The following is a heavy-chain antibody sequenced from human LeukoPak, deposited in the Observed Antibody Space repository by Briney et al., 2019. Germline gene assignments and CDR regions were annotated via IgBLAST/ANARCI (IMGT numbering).Heavy chain of an antibody. CDR3: ARVVVVVATMDYFDY. J-gene: IGHJ4*02. Sequence: QPGGSLRLSCAASGFTVSSNYMSWVRQAPGKGLEWVSVIYSGGSTYYADSVKGRFAISRDHSKNTLYLQMNSLRAEDTAVYYCARVVVVVATMDYFDYWGQGTLVTVSS. CDR1: GFTVSSNY. D-gene: IGHD2-15*01. V-gene: IGHV3-53*01. CDR2: IYSGGST.